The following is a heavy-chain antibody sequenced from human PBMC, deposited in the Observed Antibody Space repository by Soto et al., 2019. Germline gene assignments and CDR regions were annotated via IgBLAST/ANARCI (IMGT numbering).Heavy chain of an antibody. Sequence: EVQLLESGGGLVQRGGSLRLSCAASGFTFNNYPMNWVRKAPGKGLEWVSTISGSGGSTYYGDSVKGRFTISRDNSKNTVYLQMNSLRAEDTAVYFCAKDRLEQWLVTRYFDYWGQGTLVTVSS. D-gene: IGHD6-19*01. V-gene: IGHV3-23*01. CDR2: ISGSGGST. J-gene: IGHJ4*02. CDR1: GFTFNNYP. CDR3: AKDRLEQWLVTRYFDY.